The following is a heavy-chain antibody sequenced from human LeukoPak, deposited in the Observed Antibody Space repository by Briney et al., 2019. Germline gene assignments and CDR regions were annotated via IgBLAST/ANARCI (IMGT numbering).Heavy chain of an antibody. D-gene: IGHD3-10*01. CDR1: GGSFSGYY. V-gene: IGHV4-34*09. J-gene: IGHJ4*02. CDR2: IYYSGST. CDR3: ARGNYGSGGYYFDY. Sequence: SETLSLTCAVYGGSFSGYYWSWIRQPPGKGLEWIGYIYYSGSTYYNPSLKSRVTISVDTSKNQFSLKLSSVTAADTAVYYCARGNYGSGGYYFDYWGQGTLVTVSS.